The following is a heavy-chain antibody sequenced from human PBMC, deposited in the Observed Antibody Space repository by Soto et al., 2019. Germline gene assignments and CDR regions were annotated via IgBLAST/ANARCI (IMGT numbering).Heavy chain of an antibody. Sequence: PGGSMKLSCAASGFTFSSYAMHWVRQAPGKGLERVAVISYDGSNKYYADSVKGRFTISRDNSKNTLYLQMNSLRAEDTAVYYCAIAGRDIVATITLNYFDYWGQGTLVTVSS. CDR3: AIAGRDIVATITLNYFDY. CDR1: GFTFSSYA. CDR2: ISYDGSNK. J-gene: IGHJ4*02. D-gene: IGHD5-12*01. V-gene: IGHV3-30-3*01.